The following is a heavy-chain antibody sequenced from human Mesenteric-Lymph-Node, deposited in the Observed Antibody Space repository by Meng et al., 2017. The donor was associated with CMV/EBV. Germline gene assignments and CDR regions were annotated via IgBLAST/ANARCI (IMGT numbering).Heavy chain of an antibody. CDR1: GYTFTSYG. Sequence: ASVQVSCKASGYTFTSYGISWVRHAPGQGLEWMGWISAYNGNTNYAQKLQGRVTMTTDTSTSTAYMELRSLRSDDTAVYYCARVKYYDSSGYVGVTTWAYYYYGMDVWGQGTTVTVSS. V-gene: IGHV1-18*01. CDR2: ISAYNGNT. D-gene: IGHD3-22*01. J-gene: IGHJ6*02. CDR3: ARVKYYDSSGYVGVTTWAYYYYGMDV.